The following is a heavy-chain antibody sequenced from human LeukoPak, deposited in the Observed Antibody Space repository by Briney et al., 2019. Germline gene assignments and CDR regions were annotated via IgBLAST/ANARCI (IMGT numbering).Heavy chain of an antibody. CDR1: GGSISSYY. Sequence: KPSETLSLTCTVSGGSISSYYWSWIRQPPGKGLERIGYIYYSGSTNYNPSLKSRVTISVDTSKNQFSLKLSSVTAADTAVYYCARVIITMVRGVILYYFDYWGQGTLVTVSS. CDR3: ARVIITMVRGVILYYFDY. J-gene: IGHJ4*02. CDR2: IYYSGST. D-gene: IGHD3-10*01. V-gene: IGHV4-59*01.